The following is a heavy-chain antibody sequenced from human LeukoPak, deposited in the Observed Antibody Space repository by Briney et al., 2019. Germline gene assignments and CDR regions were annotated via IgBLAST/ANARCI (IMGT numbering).Heavy chain of an antibody. CDR1: GGTFSSYA. CDR2: IIPIFGTA. CDR3: ARASGSRVGLDY. D-gene: IGHD1-26*01. V-gene: IGHV1-69*01. J-gene: IGHJ4*02. Sequence: SVKVSCKAPGGTFSSYAISWVRQAPGQGLEWMGGIIPIFGTANYAQKFQGRVTITADESTSTAYMELSSLRSEDTAVYYCARASGSRVGLDYWGQGTLVTVSS.